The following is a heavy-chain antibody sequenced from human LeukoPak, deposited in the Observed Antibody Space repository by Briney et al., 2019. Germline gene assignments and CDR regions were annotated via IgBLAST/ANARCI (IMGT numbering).Heavy chain of an antibody. CDR2: IYSGGSI. J-gene: IGHJ4*02. CDR1: GLTVSSY. V-gene: IGHV3-66*04. CDR3: ARPPYGGVDY. Sequence: PGGSLRLFCAASGLTVSSYMSWVRQAPGKGLGWVSVIYSGGSIYYADSVKGRFTISRDKSKNTLYLQMNSLRAEDTAVYYCARPPYGGVDYWGQGTLVTVSS. D-gene: IGHD4-23*01.